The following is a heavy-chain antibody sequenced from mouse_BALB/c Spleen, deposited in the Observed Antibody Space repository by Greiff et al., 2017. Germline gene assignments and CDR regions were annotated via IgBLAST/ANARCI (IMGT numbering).Heavy chain of an antibody. CDR3: ARNYYRYDGLYAMDY. J-gene: IGHJ4*01. CDR2: IWGDGST. CDR1: GFSLTGYG. D-gene: IGHD2-14*01. V-gene: IGHV2-6-7*01. Sequence: VKFVESGPGLVAPSQSLSITCTVSGFSLTGYGVNWVRQPPGKGLEWLGMIWGDGSTDYNSALKSRLSISKDNSKSQVFLKMNSLQTDDTARYYCARNYYRYDGLYAMDYWGQGTSVTVSS.